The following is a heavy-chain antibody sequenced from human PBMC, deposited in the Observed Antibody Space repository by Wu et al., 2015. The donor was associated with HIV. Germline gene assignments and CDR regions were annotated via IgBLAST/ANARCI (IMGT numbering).Heavy chain of an antibody. Sequence: QVQLVQSGAEVKRPGASVKVSCKTSGYTFTTYDVHWVRQASGQGLEWMGWMNPKSGNTGYAQKFQGRVTMTRNTSISTAYMELRSLRSDDTAVFYCTAFPRDIWSTGLPYWGQGTLVTVSS. J-gene: IGHJ1*01. CDR2: MNPKSGNT. CDR1: GYTFTTYD. CDR3: TAFPRDIWSTGLPY. V-gene: IGHV1-8*01. D-gene: IGHD5-24*01.